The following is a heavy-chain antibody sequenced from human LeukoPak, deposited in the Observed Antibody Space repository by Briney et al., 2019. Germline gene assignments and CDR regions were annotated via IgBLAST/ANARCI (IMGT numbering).Heavy chain of an antibody. D-gene: IGHD6-13*01. J-gene: IGHJ5*02. CDR1: GFTFSSYS. CDR2: ISYDGSNK. V-gene: IGHV3-30*03. Sequence: GGSLRLSCAASGFTFSSYSMNWVRQAPGKGLEWVTIISYDGSNKYYADSVKGRFTISRDNSKNTLYLQMNSLRTEDTAVYYCARGDKQLVFNRNKGGFNPWGQGTLVTVSS. CDR3: ARGDKQLVFNRNKGGFNP.